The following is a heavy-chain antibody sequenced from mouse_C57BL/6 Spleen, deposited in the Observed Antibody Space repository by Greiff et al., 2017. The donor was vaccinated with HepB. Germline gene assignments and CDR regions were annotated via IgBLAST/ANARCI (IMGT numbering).Heavy chain of an antibody. CDR2: ISSGSSTI. D-gene: IGHD5-2*01. Sequence: VQLQQSGGGLVKPGGSLKLSCAASGFTFSDYGMHWVRQAPEKGLEWVAYISSGSSTIYYADTVKGRFTISRDNAKNTLFLQMTSLRSEDTAMYYCARENSYWYFDVCGTGTTVTVSS. J-gene: IGHJ1*03. CDR1: GFTFSDYG. CDR3: ARENSYWYFDV. V-gene: IGHV5-17*01.